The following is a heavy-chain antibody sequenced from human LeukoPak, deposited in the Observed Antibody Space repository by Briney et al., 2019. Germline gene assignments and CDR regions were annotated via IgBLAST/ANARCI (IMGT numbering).Heavy chain of an antibody. Sequence: GGSLRLSCTASGFTFTNHGMTWVRQAPGKGLEWVSAIAIGADTTYYADSVKGRFTISRDNSKSTLYLQMNGLRVEDAGIYYCAKEIRPNDYWGQGTLVTVSS. V-gene: IGHV3-23*01. CDR1: GFTFTNHG. D-gene: IGHD6-6*01. CDR3: AKEIRPNDY. J-gene: IGHJ4*02. CDR2: IAIGADTT.